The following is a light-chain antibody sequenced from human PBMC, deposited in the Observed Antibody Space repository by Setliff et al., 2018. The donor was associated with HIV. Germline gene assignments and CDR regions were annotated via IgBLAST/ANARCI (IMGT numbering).Light chain of an antibody. CDR2: DVT. V-gene: IGLV2-23*02. Sequence: QSALTQPASVSGSPGQSITISCTGSSNNIGIYESISWYQQHPGEVPKLMIYDVTKRPSGVSNRFSGSKSGNTASLTVSGLQTEDEADYYCCSYGTGDTCVFGGGTKVTVL. J-gene: IGLJ2*01. CDR1: SNNIGIYES. CDR3: CSYGTGDTCV.